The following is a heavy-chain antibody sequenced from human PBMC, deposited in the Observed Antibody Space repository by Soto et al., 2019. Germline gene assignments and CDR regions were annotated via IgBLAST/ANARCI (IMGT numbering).Heavy chain of an antibody. Sequence: ASGKVSCRASGGTFIIYAISSLLQAPVQGLEWMGGIIPIFGTANYAQKFQGRVTITADESTSTAYMELSSLRSEDTAVYYCARDSPDYDFWSGPSSIWGQGTLVTVSS. D-gene: IGHD3-3*01. CDR1: GGTFIIYA. J-gene: IGHJ4*02. CDR3: ARDSPDYDFWSGPSSI. V-gene: IGHV1-69*13. CDR2: IIPIFGTA.